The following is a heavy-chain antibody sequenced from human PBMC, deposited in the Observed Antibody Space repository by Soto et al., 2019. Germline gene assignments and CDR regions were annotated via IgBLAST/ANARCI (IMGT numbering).Heavy chain of an antibody. CDR1: GASVTGFY. Sequence: PSETLSLTCTVSGASVTGFYWSWIRQPPGKGLEWIGYVFHSGSSNYNPSLKSRVTISADTSKSQISLRLTSVTAADTAVYYCARAPGLGVGHIDYWGQGTLVPVSS. V-gene: IGHV4-59*02. CDR3: ARAPGLGVGHIDY. J-gene: IGHJ4*02. CDR2: VFHSGSS. D-gene: IGHD6-19*01.